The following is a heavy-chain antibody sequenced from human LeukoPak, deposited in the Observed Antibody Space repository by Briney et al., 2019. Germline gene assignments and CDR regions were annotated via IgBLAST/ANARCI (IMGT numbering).Heavy chain of an antibody. CDR3: AKAFSGWYLYYFDY. CDR2: IRYDGSNK. Sequence: SGGSLRFSCAASGFTFSSYGMHWVRQAPGKGLEWVAFIRYDGSNKYYADSVKGRFTISRDNSKNTLFLQMNSLRAEDTAVYYCAKAFSGWYLYYFDYWGQGTLVTVSS. CDR1: GFTFSSYG. V-gene: IGHV3-30*02. J-gene: IGHJ4*02. D-gene: IGHD6-19*01.